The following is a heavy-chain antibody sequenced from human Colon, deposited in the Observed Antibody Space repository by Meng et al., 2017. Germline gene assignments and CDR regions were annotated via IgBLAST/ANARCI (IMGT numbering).Heavy chain of an antibody. CDR2: FDPEDGEP. Sequence: VQLVQSGAGVKKPGASVKVSCKASGYTFTNYAIHWVRQASGKGLEWVGGFDPEDGEPMYAQEFQGRVTMTEDKSTETAYMELSNLRSEDTAVYYCATQQVPSVLAYFDPWSHGTLVTVSS. J-gene: IGHJ5*02. CDR3: ATQQVPSVLAYFDP. D-gene: IGHD2-2*01. CDR1: GYTFTNYA. V-gene: IGHV1-24*01.